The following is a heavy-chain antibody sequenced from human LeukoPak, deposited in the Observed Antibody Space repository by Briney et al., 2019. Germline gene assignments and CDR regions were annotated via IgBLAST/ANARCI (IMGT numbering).Heavy chain of an antibody. J-gene: IGHJ4*02. CDR1: GFTFSTYW. V-gene: IGHV3-74*01. CDR2: ISSDGRFT. Sequence: GGSLRLSCAVSGFTFSTYWMHWVRQTPGKGLVWVSRISSDGRFTDYADSVKGRFTISRDTAKNTLYLQMNSLSADDTALYFCTRARAINYGYCDYWGQGTLVTVSS. D-gene: IGHD5-24*01. CDR3: TRARAINYGYCDY.